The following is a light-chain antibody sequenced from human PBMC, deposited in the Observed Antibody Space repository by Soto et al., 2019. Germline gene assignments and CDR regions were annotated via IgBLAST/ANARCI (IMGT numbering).Light chain of an antibody. CDR1: QSVLYSSNNKNY. Sequence: DIVMTQSPDSLAVSLGERATINCKSSQSVLYSSNNKNYLAWYQQRTGQPPKLLIYWASTRESGVSDRYSGSGSGTDFTLTITSLKAADVAVYYCQQYASTPPTFGQGTKLEIK. V-gene: IGKV4-1*01. CDR2: WAS. J-gene: IGKJ2*01. CDR3: QQYASTPPT.